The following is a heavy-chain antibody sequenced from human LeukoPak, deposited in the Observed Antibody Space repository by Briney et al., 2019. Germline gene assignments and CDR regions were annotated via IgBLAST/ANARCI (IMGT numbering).Heavy chain of an antibody. D-gene: IGHD3-16*01. J-gene: IGHJ5*02. CDR1: GGSISNYV. Sequence: SETLSLTCTVSGGSISNYVWSWIRQPPGKGLEWIGYINDSGNTKYNPSLESRVTISVDTSKNQFSLNLYSVTAADTAVYYCARFTPQGYGWGGYNRFDPWGQGTLVTVSS. CDR2: INDSGNT. CDR3: ARFTPQGYGWGGYNRFDP. V-gene: IGHV4-59*01.